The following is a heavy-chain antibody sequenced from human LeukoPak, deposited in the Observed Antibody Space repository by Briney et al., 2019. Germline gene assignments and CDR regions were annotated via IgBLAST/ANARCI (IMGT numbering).Heavy chain of an antibody. J-gene: IGHJ4*02. CDR3: ARELYDSTDPYYFDY. CDR1: GGSISSYY. Sequence: SETLSLTCTVSGGSISSYYWSWIRQPAGKGLEWIGRIYTSGSTNYNPSLKSRVTMSVDTSKNQFSLKLSSVTAADTAVYYCARELYDSTDPYYFDYWGQGTLVTVSS. V-gene: IGHV4-4*07. D-gene: IGHD3-22*01. CDR2: IYTSGST.